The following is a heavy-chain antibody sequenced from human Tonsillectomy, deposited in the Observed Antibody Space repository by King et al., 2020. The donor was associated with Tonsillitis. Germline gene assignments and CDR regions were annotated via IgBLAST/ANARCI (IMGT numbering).Heavy chain of an antibody. CDR1: GFNVSTNY. V-gene: IGHV3-53*01. J-gene: IGHJ4*02. Sequence: QLVQSGGVLIQPGGSLRVSCSASGFNVSTNYMTWVRQPPGKGLEWVSVISTPGTTYYADSVRGRFTISRDNSKNTLYLQMNSLRADDTAVYHCARLTGGFDYWGQGTLVTVSA. CDR2: ISTPGTT. CDR3: ARLTGGFDY. D-gene: IGHD7-27*01.